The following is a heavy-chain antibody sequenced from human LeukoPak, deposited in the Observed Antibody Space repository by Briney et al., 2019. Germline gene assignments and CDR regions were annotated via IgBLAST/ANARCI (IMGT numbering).Heavy chain of an antibody. V-gene: IGHV4-61*01. D-gene: IGHD2-15*01. J-gene: IGHJ4*02. CDR3: AREVFGGSVDFDY. Sequence: SETLSLTCTVSGGSVSSASYYWSWIRQPPGKGLEWIEFIYYSGSTNYNPSLKSRVTISVDTSKNQFSLKLTSVTAADTAVYYCAREVFGGSVDFDYWGQGTLVTVSS. CDR1: GGSVSSASYY. CDR2: IYYSGST.